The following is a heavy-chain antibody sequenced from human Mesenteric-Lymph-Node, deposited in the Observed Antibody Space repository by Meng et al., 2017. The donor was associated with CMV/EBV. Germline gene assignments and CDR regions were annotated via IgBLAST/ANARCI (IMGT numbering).Heavy chain of an antibody. V-gene: IGHV3-74*01. J-gene: IGHJ6*02. CDR1: GFTFSSYW. CDR2: INSDGSST. D-gene: IGHD2-8*01. Sequence: GESLKISCAASGFTFSSYWMHWVRQAPGKGLVWVSRINSDGSSTSYADSVKGRFTISRDNAKNSLYLQMNSLRAEDTAVYYCARDIRFDVVLMVYAMPYYGMDVWGQGTTVTVSS. CDR3: ARDIRFDVVLMVYAMPYYGMDV.